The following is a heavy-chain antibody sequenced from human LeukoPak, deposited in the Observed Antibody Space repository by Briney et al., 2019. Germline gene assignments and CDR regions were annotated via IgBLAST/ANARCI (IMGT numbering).Heavy chain of an antibody. Sequence: SETLSLTCAAYGGSFSGYFWSWIRQPPGKGLEWIGEINHSGSTNYNPSLKSRVTISVDTSKNQFSLKLNSVTAADTAVYYCARHYGPWGQGTLVTVSS. CDR2: INHSGST. CDR3: ARHYGP. CDR1: GGSFSGYF. D-gene: IGHD3-16*01. J-gene: IGHJ5*02. V-gene: IGHV4-34*01.